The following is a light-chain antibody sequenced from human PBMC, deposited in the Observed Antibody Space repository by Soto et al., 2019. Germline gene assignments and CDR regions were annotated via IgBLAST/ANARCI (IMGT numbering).Light chain of an antibody. J-gene: IGLJ1*01. V-gene: IGLV2-14*03. Sequence: QSALTQPASVSGSPGQSITISCTGTSSDVGGFNYVSWYQQHPGKAPKLMIYDVTNRPSGVSYRFSGSKSGNTASLTISELQAEDEADYYFNSYTRSSTYVFGTGTKLTVL. CDR1: SSDVGGFNY. CDR2: DVT. CDR3: NSYTRSSTYV.